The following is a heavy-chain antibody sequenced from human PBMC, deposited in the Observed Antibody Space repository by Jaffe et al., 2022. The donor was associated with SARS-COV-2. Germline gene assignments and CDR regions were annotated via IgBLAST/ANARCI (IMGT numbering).Heavy chain of an antibody. CDR2: ISGSGGST. D-gene: IGHD2-8*01. CDR3: AKDLVLSYCTNGVCSRPDWFDP. CDR1: GFTFSSYA. J-gene: IGHJ5*02. V-gene: IGHV3-23*01. Sequence: EVQLLESGGGLVQPGGSLRLSCAASGFTFSSYAMSWVRQAPGKGLEWVSAISGSGGSTYYADSVKGRFTISRDNSKNTLYLQMNSLRAEDTAVYYCAKDLVLSYCTNGVCSRPDWFDPWGQGTLVTVSS.